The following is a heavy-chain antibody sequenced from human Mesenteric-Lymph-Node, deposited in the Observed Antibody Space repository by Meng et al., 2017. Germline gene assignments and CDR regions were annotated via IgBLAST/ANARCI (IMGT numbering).Heavy chain of an antibody. Sequence: QVQLQESGEGLLKPSETLSLPCSVYGGSFGGSYWSWIRQPPGKGLEWIGEINHSGSTNYSPSLKSRVTISVDTSKNQFSLKLSSVTAADTAAYYCARGFLSFVRVFDYWGQGTLVTVSS. D-gene: IGHD2/OR15-2a*01. V-gene: IGHV4-34*01. J-gene: IGHJ4*02. CDR2: INHSGST. CDR1: GGSFGGSY. CDR3: ARGFLSFVRVFDY.